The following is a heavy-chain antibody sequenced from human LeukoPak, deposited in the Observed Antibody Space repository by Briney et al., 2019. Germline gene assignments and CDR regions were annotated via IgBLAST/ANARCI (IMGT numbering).Heavy chain of an antibody. D-gene: IGHD3-10*01. CDR2: INPNSGGT. Sequence: GASVKVSCKASGYTFTGYYMRWVRQAPGQGLEWMGWINPNSGGTNYAQKFQGRVTMTRDTSISTAYMELSRLRSDDTAVYYCAREDGLRGNWFDPWGQGTLVTVSS. CDR3: AREDGLRGNWFDP. V-gene: IGHV1-2*02. CDR1: GYTFTGYY. J-gene: IGHJ5*02.